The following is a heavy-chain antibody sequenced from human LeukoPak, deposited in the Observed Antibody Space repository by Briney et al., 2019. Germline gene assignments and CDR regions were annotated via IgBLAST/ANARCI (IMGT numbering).Heavy chain of an antibody. CDR1: GDSVSSNSAA. D-gene: IGHD6-13*01. CDR3: ARNRVAHSSWYHSGFDY. J-gene: IGHJ4*02. CDR2: TYYRSKWYN. V-gene: IGHV6-1*01. Sequence: SQTLSLTCAISGDSVSSNSAAWNWIRQSPSRGLEWLGRTYYRSKWYNDYAVSVKSRITINPDTSKNQFSLQLNSVTPEDTAVYYCARNRVAHSSWYHSGFDYWGQGTLVTVSS.